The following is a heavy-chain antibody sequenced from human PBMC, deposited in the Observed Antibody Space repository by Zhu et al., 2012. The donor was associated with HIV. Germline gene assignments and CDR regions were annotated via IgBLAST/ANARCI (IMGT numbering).Heavy chain of an antibody. V-gene: IGHV3-9*03. Sequence: EVQLVESGGGLVQPGRSLRLSCAASGFTFDDYAMHWVRQAPGKGLEWVSGISWNSGSIGYADSVKGRFTISRDNAKNSLYLQMNSLRAEDMALYYCAKGXYSSGWYYLGYWGQGTLVTVSS. D-gene: IGHD6-19*01. CDR1: GFTFDDYA. CDR3: AKGXYSSGWYYLGY. J-gene: IGHJ4*02. CDR2: ISWNSGSI.